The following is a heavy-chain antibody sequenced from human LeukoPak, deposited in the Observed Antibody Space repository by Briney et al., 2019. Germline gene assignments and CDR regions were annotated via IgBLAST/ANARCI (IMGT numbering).Heavy chain of an antibody. CDR1: GGSISSGDYY. D-gene: IGHD6-13*01. V-gene: IGHV4-30-4*01. Sequence: PSETLSLTCTVSGGSISSGDYYWSWIRQPSGKGLEWIGYIYYSGSTYYNPSLKSRVTISVDTSKNQFSLKLSSVTAADTAVYYCARAPILQLTPDYWGQGTLVTVSS. CDR3: ARAPILQLTPDY. J-gene: IGHJ4*02. CDR2: IYYSGST.